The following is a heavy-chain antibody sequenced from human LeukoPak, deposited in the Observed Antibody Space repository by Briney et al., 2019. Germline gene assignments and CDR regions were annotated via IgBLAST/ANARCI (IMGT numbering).Heavy chain of an antibody. CDR2: INHSGST. CDR3: ARSGIEEYYYGPGSYFGEFDY. V-gene: IGHV4-34*01. J-gene: IGHJ4*02. D-gene: IGHD3-10*01. CDR1: GGSFSGYY. Sequence: PSETLSLTCAVYGGSFSGYYWSWIRQPPGKGLEWIGEINHSGSTNYNPSLKSRVTISVDTSKNQFSLKLSSVTAADTAVYYCARSGIEEYYYGPGSYFGEFDYWGQGTLVTVSS.